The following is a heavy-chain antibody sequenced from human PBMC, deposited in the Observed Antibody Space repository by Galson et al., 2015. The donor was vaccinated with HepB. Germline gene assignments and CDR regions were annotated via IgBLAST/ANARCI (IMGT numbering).Heavy chain of an antibody. CDR1: GYTFTGYY. Sequence: SVKVSCKASGYTFTGYYMHWVRQAPGQGLEWMGWINPNSGNTNYAQKLQGRVTMTTDTSTSTAYMELRSLRSDDTAVYYCARAPHDYGDYNFDYWGQGTLVTVSS. J-gene: IGHJ4*02. CDR2: INPNSGNT. V-gene: IGHV1-18*04. CDR3: ARAPHDYGDYNFDY. D-gene: IGHD4-17*01.